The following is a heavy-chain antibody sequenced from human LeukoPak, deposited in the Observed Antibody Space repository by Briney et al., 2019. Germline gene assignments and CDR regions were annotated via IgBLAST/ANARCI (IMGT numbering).Heavy chain of an antibody. D-gene: IGHD2-15*01. V-gene: IGHV4-59*12. Sequence: PSETLSLTCTVSGGSISKYYWNWIRQPPGKGLEWIGYIYYSGSTNYNPSLRSRVTISVDRSKNQFSLKLSSVTAADTAVYYCARDRGGGVDYWGQGTLVTVSS. CDR3: ARDRGGGVDY. CDR2: IYYSGST. CDR1: GGSISKYY. J-gene: IGHJ4*02.